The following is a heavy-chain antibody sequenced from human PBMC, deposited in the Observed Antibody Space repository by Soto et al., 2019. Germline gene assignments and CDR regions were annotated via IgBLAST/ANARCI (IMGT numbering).Heavy chain of an antibody. D-gene: IGHD3-9*01. CDR3: ARGLRYFDWLSPLYYYYYGMDV. CDR1: GGTFSSYA. Sequence: QVQLVQSGAEVKKPGSSVKVSCKASGGTFSSYAISWVRQAPGQGLEWMGGIIPIFGTANYAQKFQGRVTITADESTSTAYMELSSLRSEDTAVYYCARGLRYFDWLSPLYYYYYGMDVWGQGTTVPGSS. CDR2: IIPIFGTA. V-gene: IGHV1-69*01. J-gene: IGHJ6*02.